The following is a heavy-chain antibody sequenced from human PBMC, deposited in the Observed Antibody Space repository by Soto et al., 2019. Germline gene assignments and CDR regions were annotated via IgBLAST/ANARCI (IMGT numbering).Heavy chain of an antibody. J-gene: IGHJ6*02. CDR3: ARDGNTPYYYGMDV. V-gene: IGHV4-31*03. CDR2: IYYSGST. CDR1: GGSISSGGYY. D-gene: IGHD2-15*01. Sequence: SETLSLTCTVSGGSISSGGYYWSWIRQHPGKGLEWIGYIYYSGSTYYNPSLKNRVTISVDTSKNQFSLKLSSVTAADTAVYYCARDGNTPYYYGMDVWGQGTTVTVSS.